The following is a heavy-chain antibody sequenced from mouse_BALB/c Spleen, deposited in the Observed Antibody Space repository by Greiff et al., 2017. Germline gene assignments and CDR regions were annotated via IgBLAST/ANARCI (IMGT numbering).Heavy chain of an antibody. CDR3: ARSLITTAPYYAMDY. V-gene: IGHV5-17*02. CDR1: GFTFSSFG. CDR2: ISSGSSTI. Sequence: EVKLMESGGGLVQPGGSRKLSCAASGFTFSSFGMHWVRQAPEKGLEWVAYISSGSSTIYYADTVQGRFTISRDNPKNTLFLQMSSLRSEDTAMYYCARSLITTAPYYAMDYWGQGTSLTVSS. J-gene: IGHJ4*01. D-gene: IGHD1-2*01.